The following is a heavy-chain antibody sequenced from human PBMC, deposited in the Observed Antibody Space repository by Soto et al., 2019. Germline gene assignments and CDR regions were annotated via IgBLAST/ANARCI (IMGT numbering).Heavy chain of an antibody. J-gene: IGHJ3*02. V-gene: IGHV1-18*01. CDR2: ISAYNGNT. Sequence: GASVKVSCKASGYTFTSYGISWVRQAPGQGLEWMGWISAYNGNTNYAQKLQGRVTMTTDTSTSTAYMELRSLRSDDTAVYYCARDRIVLMVYAPDAFDIWGQGTMVTVSS. CDR1: GYTFTSYG. CDR3: ARDRIVLMVYAPDAFDI. D-gene: IGHD2-8*01.